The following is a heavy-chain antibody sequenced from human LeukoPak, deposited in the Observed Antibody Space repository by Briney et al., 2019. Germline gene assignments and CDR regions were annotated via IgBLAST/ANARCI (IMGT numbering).Heavy chain of an antibody. J-gene: IGHJ4*02. CDR1: GFTFKNYN. CDR2: ISSSSSSI. V-gene: IGHV3-48*01. CDR3: ARENYADLFDY. Sequence: PGGSLRLSCAASGFTFKNYNMHGVRQAPGKGLECISYISSSSSSIYSADSVQGRFTVSRDNAKNSLFLQMNSLRAEDTAVYYCARENYADLFDYWGQGTLVTVSS. D-gene: IGHD3-16*01.